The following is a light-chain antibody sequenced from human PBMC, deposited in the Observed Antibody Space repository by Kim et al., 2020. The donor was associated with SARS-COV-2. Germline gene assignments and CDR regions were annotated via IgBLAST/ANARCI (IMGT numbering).Light chain of an antibody. V-gene: IGKV3-15*01. CDR3: QQYDKWPLT. CDR2: GSS. J-gene: IGKJ1*01. Sequence: EIEMTQSPATLSVSPGDGATLSCRASQSVGTHLAWYQQKSGQAPRLLIYGSSTRATGIPATFSGSGSGTEFTLSISSLQSEDFAVYICQQYDKWPLTFGQGTKVDIK. CDR1: QSVGTH.